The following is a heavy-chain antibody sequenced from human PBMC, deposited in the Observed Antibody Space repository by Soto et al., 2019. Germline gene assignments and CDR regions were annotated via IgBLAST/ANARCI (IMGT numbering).Heavy chain of an antibody. CDR3: ARDHGWFGELNWFDP. J-gene: IGHJ5*02. D-gene: IGHD3-10*01. CDR2: INSDGSST. Sequence: GGSLRLSCAASGFTFSSYWMHWVRQAPGKGLVWVSRINSDGSSTSYADSVKGRFTISRDNAKNTLYLQMNSLRAEDTAVYYCARDHGWFGELNWFDPWGQGTLVTVSS. V-gene: IGHV3-74*01. CDR1: GFTFSSYW.